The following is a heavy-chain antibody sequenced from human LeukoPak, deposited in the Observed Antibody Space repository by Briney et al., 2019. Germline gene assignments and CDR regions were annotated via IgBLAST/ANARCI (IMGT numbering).Heavy chain of an antibody. J-gene: IGHJ3*02. D-gene: IGHD6-13*01. CDR2: IIPIFGTA. Sequence: GASVKVSCKASGGTFSSYAISWVRQAPGQGLEWMGGIIPIFGTANYAQKFQGRVTITADKSTSTAYMELSSLRSEDTAVYYCARDGRAAATHAFDIWGQGTMVTVSS. V-gene: IGHV1-69*06. CDR3: ARDGRAAATHAFDI. CDR1: GGTFSSYA.